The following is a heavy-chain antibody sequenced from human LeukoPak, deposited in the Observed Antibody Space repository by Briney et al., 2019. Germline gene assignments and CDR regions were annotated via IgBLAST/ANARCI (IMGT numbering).Heavy chain of an antibody. D-gene: IGHD2-8*02. V-gene: IGHV3-11*01. J-gene: IGHJ2*01. CDR1: GSTFSDAW. CDR2: ISSIGSIT. CDR3: ARTRLVGNTGWYFDL. Sequence: GGSLRLSCAASGSTFSDAWMHWIRQAPGKGLEWVSYISSIGSITHYGDSVKGRFTISRDNAKNSLYLQMNSLRAEDTAVYYCARTRLVGNTGWYFDLWGRGTLVTVSS.